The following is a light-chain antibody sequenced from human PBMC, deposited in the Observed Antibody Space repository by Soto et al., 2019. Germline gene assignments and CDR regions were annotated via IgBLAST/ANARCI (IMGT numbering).Light chain of an antibody. CDR2: DVS. Sequence: QSVLTQPASVSESPGQSITISCTGTSSDIGDYNFVSWYQQHPGKAPQLMIYDVSYRPSGVSHRFSGSKSGNTASLTISWLQTEDEADYYCSSYTRNTTLVFGGGTKVTVL. CDR1: SSDIGDYNF. V-gene: IGLV2-14*01. J-gene: IGLJ2*01. CDR3: SSYTRNTTLV.